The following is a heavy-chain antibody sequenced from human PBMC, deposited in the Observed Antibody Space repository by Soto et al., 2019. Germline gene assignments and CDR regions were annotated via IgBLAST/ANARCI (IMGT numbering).Heavy chain of an antibody. CDR2: IIPLFGTT. V-gene: IGHV1-69*18. J-gene: IGHJ3*01. CDR3: ARRLDARADDAFDV. Sequence: QVQLVQSGAEVRKPGSSVKVSCKASGGTFSTYTIYWVRQAPGQGLEWVGRIIPLFGTTKYAQNFQGRVTITAEEATSTAYMELSSLRAEDTAVYYCARRLDARADDAFDVWGEGTPVSVSA. D-gene: IGHD6-25*01. CDR1: GGTFSTYT.